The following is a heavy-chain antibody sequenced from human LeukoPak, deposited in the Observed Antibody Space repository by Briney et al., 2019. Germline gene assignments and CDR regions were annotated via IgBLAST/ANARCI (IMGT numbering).Heavy chain of an antibody. Sequence: GGSLRLSCAASGFTFSSYWMTWVRQAPGKGLEWVANIKQDGSEKYYVDSVKGRFTISRDNAKNSLYLQMNSLRAEDTAVYYCARDDYSSSWSDYYYVDVWGKGTTVTVSS. D-gene: IGHD6-13*01. CDR2: IKQDGSEK. V-gene: IGHV3-7*01. CDR3: ARDDYSSSWSDYYYVDV. CDR1: GFTFSSYW. J-gene: IGHJ6*03.